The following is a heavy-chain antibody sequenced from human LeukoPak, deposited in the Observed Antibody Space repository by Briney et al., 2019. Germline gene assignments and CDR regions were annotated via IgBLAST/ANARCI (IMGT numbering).Heavy chain of an antibody. Sequence: GGSLRLSCTASGFTFSSYAMNWVRQAPGKGLEWVSNISGSGDHTYYADSVKGRFTISKDSSKNTLYVQMNNLRAEDTAVYYCAKGRHLYSSGWSIEYWGQGTLVTVSS. CDR1: GFTFSSYA. CDR3: AKGRHLYSSGWSIEY. CDR2: ISGSGDHT. V-gene: IGHV3-23*01. D-gene: IGHD6-19*01. J-gene: IGHJ4*02.